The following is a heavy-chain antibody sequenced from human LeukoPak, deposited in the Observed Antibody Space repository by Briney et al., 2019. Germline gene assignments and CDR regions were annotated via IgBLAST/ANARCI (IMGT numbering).Heavy chain of an antibody. CDR1: GFTFSSYG. J-gene: IGHJ4*02. D-gene: IGHD1-26*01. CDR3: ARDLVGATDY. V-gene: IGHV3-30*19. CDR2: ISYDGSNK. Sequence: GGSLRLSCAASGFTFSSYGMHWVRQAPGKGLEWVAVISYDGSNKYYADSVKGRFTISRDNSKNTLYLQMNSLRAEDTAVYYCARDLVGATDYWGQGTLVTVSS.